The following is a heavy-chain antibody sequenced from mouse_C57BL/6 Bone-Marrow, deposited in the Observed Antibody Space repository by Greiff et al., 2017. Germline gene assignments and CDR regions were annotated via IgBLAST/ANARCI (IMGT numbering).Heavy chain of an antibody. V-gene: IGHV5-6*01. D-gene: IGHD2-4*01. CDR3: ARQADDCGALDY. J-gene: IGHJ4*01. Sequence: EVKLMESGGDLVKPGGSLKLSCAASGFTFSSYGMSWVRQTPDKRLEWVATISSGGSYTYYPDSVKGRFTITRDNAKNTLYLQMSSLKSEDTAMYYCARQADDCGALDYWGQGTSVTVSS. CDR1: GFTFSSYG. CDR2: ISSGGSYT.